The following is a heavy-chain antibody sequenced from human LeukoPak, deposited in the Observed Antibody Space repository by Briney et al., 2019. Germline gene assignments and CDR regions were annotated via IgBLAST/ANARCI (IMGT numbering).Heavy chain of an antibody. J-gene: IGHJ4*02. V-gene: IGHV3-21*01. D-gene: IGHD1-1*01. CDR1: GFTFSYYS. CDR2: FTSSSNYI. CDR3: ARDYTGTLDY. Sequence: PWGSLTLSCAASGFTFSYYSMIWVRQAPGEGLEWVSSFTSSSNYIYYAEPVKGRFAISRDNAKNSLYLQMNSLRAEDTAVYYCARDYTGTLDYWGQGNLVTVSS.